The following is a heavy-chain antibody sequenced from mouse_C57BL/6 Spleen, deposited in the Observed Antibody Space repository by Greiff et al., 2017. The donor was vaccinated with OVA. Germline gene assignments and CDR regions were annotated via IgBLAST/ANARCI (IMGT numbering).Heavy chain of an antibody. D-gene: IGHD4-1*01. V-gene: IGHV1-54*01. Sequence: QVQLQQSGAELVRPGTSVKVSCKASGYAFTNSLIEWVKQRPGQGLEWIGVINPGSGGTNYNEKFKGKATLTADKSSSTAYMQLSSLTSEDSAVYFCARSGRGSRNFDVWGTGTTVTVSS. CDR3: ARSGRGSRNFDV. CDR2: INPGSGGT. CDR1: GYAFTNSL. J-gene: IGHJ1*03.